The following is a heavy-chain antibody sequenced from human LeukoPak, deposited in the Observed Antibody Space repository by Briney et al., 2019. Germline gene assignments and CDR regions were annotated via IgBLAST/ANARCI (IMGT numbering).Heavy chain of an antibody. CDR3: AKGPQGD. CDR2: IDSGGGT. V-gene: IGHV3-23*01. J-gene: IGHJ4*02. Sequence: HAGESLRLSCAASGFTFSNYAMNWVRQAPGKGLEWVSAIDSGGGTYYADSVKGRFTISRDNSKNTLYLQLNSLRAEDTAVYYCAKGPQGDWGQGALVTVSS. D-gene: IGHD3-16*01. CDR1: GFTFSNYA.